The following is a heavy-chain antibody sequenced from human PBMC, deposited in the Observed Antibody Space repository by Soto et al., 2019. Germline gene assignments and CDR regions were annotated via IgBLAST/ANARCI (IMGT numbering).Heavy chain of an antibody. D-gene: IGHD1-26*01. CDR1: GFTFSSHA. Sequence: QVQLVESGGGVVQPGRSLRLSCAVSGFTFSSHAMHWVRQAPGKGLEWVTLISSDGSNKYYADSVKGRFTTSRDNSKNKMYLQMNSLRVEDTAVYYWARDDEGGRDCDLGYWGQGALVTVSS. CDR2: ISSDGSNK. CDR3: ARDDEGGRDCDLGY. V-gene: IGHV3-30-3*01. J-gene: IGHJ4*02.